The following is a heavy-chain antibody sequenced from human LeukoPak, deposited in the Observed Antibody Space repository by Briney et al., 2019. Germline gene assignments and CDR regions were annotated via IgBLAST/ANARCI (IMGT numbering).Heavy chain of an antibody. V-gene: IGHV3-13*04. CDR3: ARGALGFDY. CDR2: IGTVGDT. Sequence: RAGGSLRLPCAASGFTFSNYDIQWVRQATGKGLEWVSSIGTVGDTYYAGSVKGRFTLSRENAKKSSYLQMNNLGAGDTAVYYCARGALGFDYWGQGSLVTVSS. CDR1: GFTFSNYD. J-gene: IGHJ4*02.